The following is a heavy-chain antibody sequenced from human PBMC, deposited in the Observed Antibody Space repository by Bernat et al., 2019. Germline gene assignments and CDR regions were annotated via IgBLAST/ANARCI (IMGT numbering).Heavy chain of an antibody. V-gene: IGHV3-48*01. D-gene: IGHD3-10*01. CDR3: AREYGSGTWMGY. CDR1: GLNFNTYS. J-gene: IGHJ4*02. Sequence: EVQLVESGGGLVQPGGSLRLSCAVSGLNFNTYSMTWVRQAPGKGLEWLSYISSTSGVIFYADSVKGRFTVSRDNAKNSLYLQMNSLRAEDTAVYYCAREYGSGTWMGYWGQGTLVIVSS. CDR2: ISSTSGVI.